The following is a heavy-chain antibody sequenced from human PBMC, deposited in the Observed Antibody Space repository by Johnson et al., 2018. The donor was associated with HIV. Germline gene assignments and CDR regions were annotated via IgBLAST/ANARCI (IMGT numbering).Heavy chain of an antibody. CDR1: GFTFSSYA. D-gene: IGHD2-2*02. J-gene: IGHJ3*02. CDR2: ISSNGGST. Sequence: VQLVESGGGLVQPGGSLRLSCAVSGFTFSSYAMHWVRQAPGKGLEYVSAISSNGGSTYYANSVKGRFTISRDNSKNTLYLQMNSLKTEDTAVYYCARRYCSSTSCYKGRAFDIWGQGTMVTVAS. V-gene: IGHV3-64*01. CDR3: ARRYCSSTSCYKGRAFDI.